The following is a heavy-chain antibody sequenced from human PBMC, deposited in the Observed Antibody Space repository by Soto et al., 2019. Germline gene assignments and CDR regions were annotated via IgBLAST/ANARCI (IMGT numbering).Heavy chain of an antibody. V-gene: IGHV3-30*03. CDR2: ISFDAINE. CDR1: GFTFSSHG. CDR3: ASRVPHGTYGAPYFQH. J-gene: IGHJ1*01. D-gene: IGHD1-26*01. Sequence: GGSLRLSCAASGFTFSSHGMHWVRQAPGKGLEWVAVISFDAINEYYADSVKGRFTISRDNSKNTLYLQMDSLRVEDTAVYYCASRVPHGTYGAPYFQHWGLGTLVTVSS.